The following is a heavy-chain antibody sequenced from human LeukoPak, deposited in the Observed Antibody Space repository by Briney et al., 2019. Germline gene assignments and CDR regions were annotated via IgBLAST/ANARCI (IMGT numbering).Heavy chain of an antibody. CDR2: IYRSGST. CDR1: GGSISSSNW. D-gene: IGHD3-10*01. CDR3: ARDEGILWFGESHNWFDP. Sequence: SETLSLTCAVSGGSISSSNWWSWVRQPPGKGLEWIGEIYRSGSTNYNPSLKSRVTISVDKSKNQSSLKLSSVTAADTAVYYCARDEGILWFGESHNWFDPWGQGTLVTVSS. J-gene: IGHJ5*02. V-gene: IGHV4-4*02.